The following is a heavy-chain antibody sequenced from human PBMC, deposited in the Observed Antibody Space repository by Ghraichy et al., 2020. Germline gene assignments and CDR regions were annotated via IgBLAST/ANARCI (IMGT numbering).Heavy chain of an antibody. Sequence: SETLSLTCTVSGGSISSDSWSWIRQPPGKGLEWIGYIYYSGNANYNPSLKSRVTISVDTSKNQLSLKLSSVTAADTAVYYCARGKGGSYPDYWGQGTLVTVSS. CDR3: ARGKGGSYPDY. J-gene: IGHJ4*02. CDR1: GGSISSDS. CDR2: IYYSGNA. D-gene: IGHD1-26*01. V-gene: IGHV4-59*01.